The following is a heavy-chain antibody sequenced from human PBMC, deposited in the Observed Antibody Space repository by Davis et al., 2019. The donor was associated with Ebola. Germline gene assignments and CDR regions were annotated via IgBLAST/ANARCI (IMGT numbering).Heavy chain of an antibody. CDR1: GFTFSGSA. Sequence: GGSLRLSCAASGFTFSGSAMHWVRQASGKGLEWVGRIRSKPNSYATAYAASVKGRFTISRDDSKNTAYLQMNSLKTEDTAVYYCTRHYSYYYYGLDVWGQGTTVTVSS. CDR3: TRHYSYYYYGLDV. D-gene: IGHD2-15*01. V-gene: IGHV3-73*01. CDR2: IRSKPNSYAT. J-gene: IGHJ6*02.